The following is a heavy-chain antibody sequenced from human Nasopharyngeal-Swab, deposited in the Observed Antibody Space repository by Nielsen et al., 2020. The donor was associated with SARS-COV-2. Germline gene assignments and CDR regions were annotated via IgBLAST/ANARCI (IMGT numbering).Heavy chain of an antibody. CDR3: ARERGSSWYYFDY. J-gene: IGHJ4*02. D-gene: IGHD6-13*01. CDR2: ISSSSSYI. Sequence: VRQAPGKGLEWVSSISSSSSYIYYADSVKGRFTISRDNAKNSLYLQMNSLRAEDTAVYYCARERGSSWYYFDYWGQGTLVTVSS. V-gene: IGHV3-21*01.